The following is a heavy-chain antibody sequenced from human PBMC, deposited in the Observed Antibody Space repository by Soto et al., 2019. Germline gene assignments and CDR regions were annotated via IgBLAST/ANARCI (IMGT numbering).Heavy chain of an antibody. V-gene: IGHV3-74*01. D-gene: IGHD2-15*01. CDR1: GFTFSSYW. CDR2: INSDGSST. CDR3: ARTSLVVPAATREDY. Sequence: EVQLVESGGGLVQPGGSLRLSCAASGFTFSSYWMHWVRQAPGKGLVWVSRINSDGSSTSYADSVKGRFTIYRDNAKNTVYLQMNSLRAEETAVYYCARTSLVVPAATREDYWGQGTLVTVSS. J-gene: IGHJ4*02.